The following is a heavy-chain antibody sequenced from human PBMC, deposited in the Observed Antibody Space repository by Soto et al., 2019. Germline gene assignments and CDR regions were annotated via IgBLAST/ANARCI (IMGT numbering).Heavy chain of an antibody. CDR2: ISGSGDNT. CDR1: EFTFSSFA. J-gene: IGHJ4*02. CDR3: AKMPTLTRLRTYFDY. V-gene: IGHV3-23*01. D-gene: IGHD4-17*01. Sequence: EVQLLESGGGLVQPGGSLRLSCAASEFTFSSFAMSWVRQAPGKGLEWVSSISGSGDNTYYADSVKGRFTISRDNSKNTLYLQLNSLRVEDTAVYYCAKMPTLTRLRTYFDYWGQGTLVTASS.